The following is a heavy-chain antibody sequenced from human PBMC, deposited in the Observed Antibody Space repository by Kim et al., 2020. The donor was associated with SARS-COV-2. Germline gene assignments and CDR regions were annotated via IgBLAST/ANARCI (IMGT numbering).Heavy chain of an antibody. CDR2: INLSGST. Sequence: SETLSLTCAVYGGSFSGYYWSWIRQPPGKGLEWIGEINLSGSTNYNPSLKSRVTISVDTSKNQFSLKLSSVTAADTAVYYCARGRRGTIFGVFIIRTYYFDYWGQGTLVTVSS. J-gene: IGHJ4*02. D-gene: IGHD3-3*01. CDR1: GGSFSGYY. V-gene: IGHV4-34*01. CDR3: ARGRRGTIFGVFIIRTYYFDY.